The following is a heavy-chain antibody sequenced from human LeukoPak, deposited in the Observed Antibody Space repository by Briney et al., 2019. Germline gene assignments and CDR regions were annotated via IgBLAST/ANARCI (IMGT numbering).Heavy chain of an antibody. CDR3: AKESSSWYGNYYFDY. CDR1: GFTFSSYA. J-gene: IGHJ4*02. Sequence: GGSPRLSCAASGFTFSSYAMGWVRQAPGKGLEWVSAISGSGSSTFYADSVEGRVTISRDNSKNTLYLQMNSLRAEDTAIYYCAKESSSWYGNYYFDYWGQGTLVTVSS. CDR2: ISGSGSST. D-gene: IGHD6-13*01. V-gene: IGHV3-23*01.